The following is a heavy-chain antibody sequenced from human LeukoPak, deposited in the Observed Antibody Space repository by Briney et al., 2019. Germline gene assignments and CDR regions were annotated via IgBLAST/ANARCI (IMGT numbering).Heavy chain of an antibody. J-gene: IGHJ2*01. D-gene: IGHD6-19*01. V-gene: IGHV4-34*01. CDR2: INHSGST. CDR3: ARVLEGSSGQHWYFDL. CDR1: GGSFSGYY. Sequence: SETLSPTCAVYGGSFSGYYWSWIRQPQGKGLEWIGEINHSGSTNYNPSLKSRVTISVDTSKNQFSLRLSSVTAADTAVYYCARVLEGSSGQHWYFDLWGRGTLVTVSS.